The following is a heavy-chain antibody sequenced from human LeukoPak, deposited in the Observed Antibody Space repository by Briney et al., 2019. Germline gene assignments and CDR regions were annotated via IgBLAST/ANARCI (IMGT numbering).Heavy chain of an antibody. CDR3: ARGIQCGGDRYNWFDP. Sequence: ASVKVSCKASGFTFTSYDINWVRQATGQGLEWMGWMNPNSGNTGYAQKFQGRVTMTRNTSISTAYMELSSLRSEDTAVYYCARGIQCGGDRYNWFDPWGQGTLVTVSS. V-gene: IGHV1-8*01. D-gene: IGHD2-21*02. CDR1: GFTFTSYD. CDR2: MNPNSGNT. J-gene: IGHJ5*02.